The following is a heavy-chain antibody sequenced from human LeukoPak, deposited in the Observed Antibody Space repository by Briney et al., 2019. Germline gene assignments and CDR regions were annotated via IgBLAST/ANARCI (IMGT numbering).Heavy chain of an antibody. J-gene: IGHJ3*02. Sequence: SETLSLTCTVSGGSISSYYWSWIRQPPGKGLEWIGYIYYSGSTNYNPSLKSRVTISVDTSKNQFSLKLSSVTAADTAVYYCARELRLSYYGSGPTRGYAFDIWGQGTMVTVPS. CDR3: ARELRLSYYGSGPTRGYAFDI. CDR2: IYYSGST. D-gene: IGHD3-10*01. V-gene: IGHV4-59*01. CDR1: GGSISSYY.